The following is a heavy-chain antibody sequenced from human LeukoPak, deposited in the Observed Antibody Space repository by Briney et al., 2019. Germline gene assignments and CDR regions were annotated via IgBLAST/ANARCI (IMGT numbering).Heavy chain of an antibody. V-gene: IGHV1-18*01. CDR3: ARNDIVVVPAAMPELRPYYMDV. J-gene: IGHJ6*03. D-gene: IGHD2-2*01. CDR1: GYTFTSYG. CDR2: IGAYNGNT. Sequence: VASVKVSCKASGYTFTSYGISWVRQAPGQGLEWMGWIGAYNGNTNYAQKLQGRVTMTTDTSTRTAYMELRSLRSDDTAVYYCARNDIVVVPAAMPELRPYYMDVWGKGTTVTVSS.